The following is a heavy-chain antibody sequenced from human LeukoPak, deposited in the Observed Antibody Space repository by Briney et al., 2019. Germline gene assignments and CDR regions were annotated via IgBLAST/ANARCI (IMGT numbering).Heavy chain of an antibody. V-gene: IGHV3-53*01. CDR2: IYSGGST. CDR3: ARGYSSGYTYYFDY. Sequence: GGSLRLSCAASGFTVSSNYMSWVRQAPGKGLEWVSVIYSGGSTYYADSVKGRFTISRDNSKNTLYLQMNSLRAEDTAVYYCARGYSSGYTYYFDYWGQGILVTVSS. CDR1: GFTVSSNY. D-gene: IGHD3-22*01. J-gene: IGHJ4*02.